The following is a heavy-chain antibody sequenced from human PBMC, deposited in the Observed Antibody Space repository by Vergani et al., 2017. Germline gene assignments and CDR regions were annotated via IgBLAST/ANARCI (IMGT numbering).Heavy chain of an antibody. CDR3: TSKPISGWPYXFDY. Sequence: EVQLVESGGGLVQPGRSLILSCTASGFAFGDYAMSWVRQAPGKGLEWVGFIRSKAYGGTTEYAASVKGKFTISRNDSKSIAYLQMNSLKTEDTAVYYCTSKPISGWPYXFDYWGQGTLVTVSS. CDR2: IRSKAYGGTT. D-gene: IGHD6-19*01. J-gene: IGHJ4*02. CDR1: GFAFGDYA. V-gene: IGHV3-49*04.